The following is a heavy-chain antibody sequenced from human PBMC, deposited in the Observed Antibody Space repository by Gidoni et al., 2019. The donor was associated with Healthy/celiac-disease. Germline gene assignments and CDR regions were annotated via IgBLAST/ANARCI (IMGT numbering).Heavy chain of an antibody. CDR1: GFTFSSYA. J-gene: IGHJ2*01. CDR3: AKDHDSSGYYYVGWYFDL. CDR2: ISGSGGST. Sequence: EVQLLESGGGLVQPGGSLRLSCAASGFTFSSYAMSWVRQAPGKGLGWVSAISGSGGSTYYADSVKGRFTISRDNSKNTLYLQMNSLRAEDTAVYYCAKDHDSSGYYYVGWYFDLWGRGTLVTVSS. D-gene: IGHD3-22*01. V-gene: IGHV3-23*01.